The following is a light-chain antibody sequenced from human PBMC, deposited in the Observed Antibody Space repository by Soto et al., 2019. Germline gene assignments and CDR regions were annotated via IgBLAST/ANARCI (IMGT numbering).Light chain of an antibody. V-gene: IGKV3-20*01. Sequence: EIVLTQSPGTLSLYRGERATLSCRASQTVNSIYFAWYQRKPGQAPRLLIYGASNRATGIPDRFSGSGSGTDFTLTISRREAEDFGGYDCQQYDTSPRTFGQGTKVEIK. CDR1: QTVNSIY. J-gene: IGKJ1*01. CDR3: QQYDTSPRT. CDR2: GAS.